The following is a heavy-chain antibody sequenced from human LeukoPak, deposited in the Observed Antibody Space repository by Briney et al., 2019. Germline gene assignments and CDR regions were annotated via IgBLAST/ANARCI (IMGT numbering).Heavy chain of an antibody. V-gene: IGHV5-51*01. J-gene: IGHJ6*02. CDR2: IYPGDSDT. CDR1: GYSFTSYW. CDR3: ARRSSTVTPVVDV. Sequence: GESLKISCKGSGYSFTSYWIGWVRQTPGKGLEWMGIIYPGDSDTRYSPSFQGQVTISADKSISTAYLQWSSLKASDTAMYYCARRSSTVTPVVDVWGQGTTVTVSS. D-gene: IGHD4-17*01.